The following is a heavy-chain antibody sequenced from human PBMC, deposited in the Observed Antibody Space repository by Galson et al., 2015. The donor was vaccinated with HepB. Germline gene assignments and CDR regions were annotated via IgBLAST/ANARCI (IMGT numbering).Heavy chain of an antibody. D-gene: IGHD6-13*01. CDR2: IYYSGST. CDR3: GRLVRYGKVYYFDF. Sequence: SETLSLTCTVSGGSISSSSYYWGWIRQPPGKGLEWIGSIYYSGSTYYNPSLKSRVTISVDTSKNQFSLKLSSVTAADTAVYYCGRLVRYGKVYYFDFWGQGTLVTVSS. V-gene: IGHV4-39*01. CDR1: GGSISSSSYY. J-gene: IGHJ4*02.